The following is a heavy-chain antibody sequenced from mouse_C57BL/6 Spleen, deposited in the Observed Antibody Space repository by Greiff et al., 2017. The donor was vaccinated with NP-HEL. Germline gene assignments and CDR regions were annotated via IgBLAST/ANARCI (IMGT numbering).Heavy chain of an antibody. Sequence: VQLQQSVPGLVQPSQSLSITCTVSGFSLTSYGVHWVRQSPGQGLEWLGVLWRGGSTDYNAAFMSRLSITKDNSKSQVFFKMNSLQADDTAIYYCAKNDGYYVGFDYWGQGTTLTVSS. CDR1: GFSLTSYG. J-gene: IGHJ2*01. CDR3: AKNDGYYVGFDY. D-gene: IGHD2-3*01. CDR2: LWRGGST. V-gene: IGHV2-5*01.